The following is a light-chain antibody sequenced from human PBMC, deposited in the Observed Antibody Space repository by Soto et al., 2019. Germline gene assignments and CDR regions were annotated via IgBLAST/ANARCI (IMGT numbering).Light chain of an antibody. CDR1: SSDVGGYNY. CDR2: EVS. CDR3: SSYTSSSTL. V-gene: IGLV2-14*01. J-gene: IGLJ2*01. Sequence: QSALTQPASVSGSPGQSITISGTGTSSDVGGYNYVSWYQQHPGKAPKLMIYEVSNRPSGVSNRFSGSKSGNTASLTNSGLQADDEADYYCSSYTSSSTLFGGGTQLTVL.